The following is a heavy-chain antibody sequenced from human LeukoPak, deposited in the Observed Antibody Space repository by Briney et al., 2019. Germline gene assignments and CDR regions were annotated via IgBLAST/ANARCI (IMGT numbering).Heavy chain of an antibody. D-gene: IGHD5-12*01. CDR2: ISAYNGNT. V-gene: IGHV1-18*01. CDR3: ARDRADSGYHDYDYYMDV. Sequence: ASVKVSCKASGYTLSSYGISLVRQAPGQGLELMGWISAYNGNTNYAQKFQGRVIMTTDTSTSTAYMEVRSLRSDDTAVYYCARDRADSGYHDYDYYMDVWGKGTTVTISS. J-gene: IGHJ6*03. CDR1: GYTLSSYG.